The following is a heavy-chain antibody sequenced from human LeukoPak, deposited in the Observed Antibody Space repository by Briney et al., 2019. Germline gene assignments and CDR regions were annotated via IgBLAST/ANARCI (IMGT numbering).Heavy chain of an antibody. Sequence: SETLSLTCAVYGGSFGGYYWSWIRQPPGKGLEWIGEINDSGSSNYIPALKSRVTISVDRSKNQFSLWLSSVTAADTAMYYCARLLPLNYYGSGRPVSAFDYWGQGTLVTVSS. CDR3: ARLLPLNYYGSGRPVSAFDY. D-gene: IGHD3-10*01. V-gene: IGHV4-34*01. CDR2: INDSGSS. CDR1: GGSFGGYY. J-gene: IGHJ4*02.